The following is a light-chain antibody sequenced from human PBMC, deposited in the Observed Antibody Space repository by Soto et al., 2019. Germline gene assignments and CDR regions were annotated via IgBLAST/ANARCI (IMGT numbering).Light chain of an antibody. Sequence: ETVMTQFPATLSVSPGERATLSCRASQSISNNLAWYQQKPGQAPRLLIYGASTRATGIPARFSGSGSGTEFTLTISSLQSEDFAVYYCLKYYNCYTFGQGTKLEIE. V-gene: IGKV3-15*01. CDR1: QSISNN. J-gene: IGKJ2*01. CDR2: GAS. CDR3: LKYYNCYT.